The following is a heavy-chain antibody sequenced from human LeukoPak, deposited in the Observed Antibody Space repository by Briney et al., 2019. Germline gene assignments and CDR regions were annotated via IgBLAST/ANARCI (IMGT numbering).Heavy chain of an antibody. CDR1: GFTFSSYA. Sequence: PGGSLRLSCAASGFTFSSYAMHWVRQAPGKGLEWVAVISYDGSNKYYADSVKGRFTISRDNSKNTLYLQMNSLRAEDTAVYYCARDSGLWGQGTLVTVSS. CDR2: ISYDGSNK. D-gene: IGHD6-25*01. V-gene: IGHV3-30-3*01. CDR3: ARDSGL. J-gene: IGHJ4*02.